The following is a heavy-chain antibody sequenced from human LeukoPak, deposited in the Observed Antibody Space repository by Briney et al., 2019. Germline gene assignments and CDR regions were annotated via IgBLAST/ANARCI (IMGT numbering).Heavy chain of an antibody. CDR3: ATTSRDVLDYYFAH. D-gene: IGHD5-24*01. V-gene: IGHV3-48*03. CDR2: ISSGGRTI. J-gene: IGHJ4*02. Sequence: PGGSLRLSCAASGITFSIYEMNWVRQAPGKGLEWVSYISSGGRTIFYADSVKGRFTISRDNAKNSLYLQMDSPRAEDTALYYCATTSRDVLDYYFAHWGQGTLVTVSS. CDR1: GITFSIYE.